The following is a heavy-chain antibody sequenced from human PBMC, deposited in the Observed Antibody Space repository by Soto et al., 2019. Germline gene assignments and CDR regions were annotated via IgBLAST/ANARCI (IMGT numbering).Heavy chain of an antibody. J-gene: IGHJ6*02. V-gene: IGHV1-58*01. D-gene: IGHD7-27*01. CDR1: GFTFTSSA. CDR3: AAETGDYYYGMDV. CDR2: IVVGSGNT. Sequence: QMQLVQSGPEVKKPGTPVKVSCKASGFTFTSSAVQWVRQARGQRLEWIGWIVVGSGNTNYAQKFQERVTITRDMSTSTAYMELSSLRSEDTAVYYCAAETGDYYYGMDVWGQGTTVTVSS.